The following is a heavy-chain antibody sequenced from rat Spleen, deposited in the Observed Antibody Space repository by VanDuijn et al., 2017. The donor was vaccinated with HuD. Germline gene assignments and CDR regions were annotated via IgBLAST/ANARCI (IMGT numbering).Heavy chain of an antibody. J-gene: IGHJ3*01. CDR3: TRGVYYGYNAFAY. Sequence: EVQLVESGGGLVQPGRSLKLSCAASGFTFSNHGMAWIRQAPGKGLEWVASITDTGGYTYYPDSVKGRFTSSRDNAKSTLYLQMNSLRSEDTATYYCTRGVYYGYNAFAYWGQGTLVTVSS. CDR2: ITDTGGYT. V-gene: IGHV5-31*01. D-gene: IGHD1-9*01. CDR1: GFTFSNHG.